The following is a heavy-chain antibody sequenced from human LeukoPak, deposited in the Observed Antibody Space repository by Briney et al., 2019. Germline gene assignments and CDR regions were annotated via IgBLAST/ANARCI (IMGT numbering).Heavy chain of an antibody. J-gene: IGHJ4*02. CDR3: ARDHSSSCQLFDY. CDR1: GYTSTNYG. V-gene: IGHV1-18*01. D-gene: IGHD6-13*01. Sequence: ASVKVSGKASGYTSTNYGITWVRQAPGQGLEWMGWRSAYNGNTKYAQTLQGRVTMTTDTSTSTAYMELRSLRSDDTAVYYCARDHSSSCQLFDYWGQGTLVTVSS. CDR2: RSAYNGNT.